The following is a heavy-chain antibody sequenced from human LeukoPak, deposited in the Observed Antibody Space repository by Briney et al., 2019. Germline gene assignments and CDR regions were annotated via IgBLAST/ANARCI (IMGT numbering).Heavy chain of an antibody. Sequence: GESLKISCRASGYSFSTSWIGWVRQMPGKGLEWMGVIYPGESDTRYSPSFQGQVTFSADKSISTAYLQWSSLEASDTAMYFFRAGAYSRYEFDCWGQGTLVTVSS. V-gene: IGHV5-51*01. CDR3: RAGAYSRYEFDC. D-gene: IGHD5-12*01. CDR2: IYPGESDT. CDR1: GYSFSTSW. J-gene: IGHJ4*02.